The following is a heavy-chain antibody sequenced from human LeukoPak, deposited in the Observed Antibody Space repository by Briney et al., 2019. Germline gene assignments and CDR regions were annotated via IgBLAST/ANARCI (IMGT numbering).Heavy chain of an antibody. J-gene: IGHJ4*02. CDR3: ARRLYSGDSMTAFDY. CDR2: IYPGDSDA. CDR1: GFSFTTHW. Sequence: GESLKISCKGSGFSFTTHWIAWVRPMPGKGLEWMGSIYPGDSDARYCPSFQGQVTISADKSISTAYLQWSSLRASDTAMYYCARRLYSGDSMTAFDYWGQGTLVTVSS. V-gene: IGHV5-51*01. D-gene: IGHD1-26*01.